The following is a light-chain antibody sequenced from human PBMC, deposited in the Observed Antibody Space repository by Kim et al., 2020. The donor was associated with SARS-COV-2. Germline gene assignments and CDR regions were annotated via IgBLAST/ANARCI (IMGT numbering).Light chain of an antibody. CDR2: LNSDGSH. J-gene: IGLJ3*02. V-gene: IGLV4-69*01. CDR1: SGHSSNA. CDR3: QTWGTGAWV. Sequence: QLVLTQSPSASASLGASVKLTCTLSSGHSSNAIAWHQQQPEKGPRYLMKLNSDGSHTKGDGIPDLFSGSSSGAECYLTISSLQSEDEADYYCQTWGTGAWVFGGGTQLTVL.